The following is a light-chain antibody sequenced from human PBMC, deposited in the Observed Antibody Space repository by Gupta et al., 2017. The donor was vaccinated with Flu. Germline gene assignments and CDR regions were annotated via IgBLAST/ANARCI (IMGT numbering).Light chain of an antibody. Sequence: KEKVTITCRASQSIGRSLHWYQQKPDQSPKLLIKYASQSFSGVPSRFSGSGSGTDFTLTINSLEAEDAATYYCHQSSSFPWTFGQGTKVEIK. CDR3: HQSSSFPWT. CDR2: YAS. CDR1: QSIGRS. J-gene: IGKJ1*01. V-gene: IGKV6-21*01.